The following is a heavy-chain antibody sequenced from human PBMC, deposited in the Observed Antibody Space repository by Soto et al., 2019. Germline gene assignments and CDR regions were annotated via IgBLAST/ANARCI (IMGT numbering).Heavy chain of an antibody. CDR2: ISYSGST. Sequence: SETLSLTCTVSGGSVSSGSYYWSWIRQPPGKGLEWIGSISYSGSTYYNPSLKSRVTMSVDTSKNQFSLKLSSVTAADTAVYYCARLHGYCISTSCYGYYGMDVWGQGTTVTVSS. V-gene: IGHV4-39*01. CDR3: ARLHGYCISTSCYGYYGMDV. J-gene: IGHJ6*02. CDR1: GGSVSSGSYY. D-gene: IGHD2-2*01.